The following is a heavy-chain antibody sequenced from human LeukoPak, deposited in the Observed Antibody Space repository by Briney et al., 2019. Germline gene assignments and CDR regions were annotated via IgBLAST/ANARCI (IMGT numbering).Heavy chain of an antibody. D-gene: IGHD3-3*02. CDR3: ARLYGTFLEWSPYFDY. Sequence: PGGSLRLSCAASGFTFSSYGMHWVRQAPGKGLEWVSVIYSGGSTYYADSVKGRFTISRHNSKNTLYLQMNSLRAEDTAMYYCARLYGTFLEWSPYFDYWGQGTLVTVSS. CDR2: IYSGGST. V-gene: IGHV3-53*04. CDR1: GFTFSSYG. J-gene: IGHJ4*02.